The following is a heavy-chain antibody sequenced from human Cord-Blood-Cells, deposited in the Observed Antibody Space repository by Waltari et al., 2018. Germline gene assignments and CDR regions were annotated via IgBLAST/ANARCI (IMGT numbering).Heavy chain of an antibody. CDR3: VIVVPAGYFDY. V-gene: IGHV4-34*01. D-gene: IGHD2-2*01. CDR1: GGSCSGYY. J-gene: IGHJ4*02. Sequence: QLQLQQSGAGLLKPTETLSLTCAVYGGSCSGYYWSRLRQPPGNGLEWIGEIYQSGSTNYNPSLKSRVTISVDTSKNQFSLKLSSVTAADTAVYYCVIVVPAGYFDYWGQGTLVTVSS. CDR2: IYQSGST.